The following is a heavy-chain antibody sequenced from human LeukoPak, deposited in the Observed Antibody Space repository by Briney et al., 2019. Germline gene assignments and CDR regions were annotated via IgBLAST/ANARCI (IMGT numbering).Heavy chain of an antibody. CDR3: ARQDCTSTSCDFWSGYYVYNWFDP. V-gene: IGHV5-51*01. CDR1: GYSFTSYC. D-gene: IGHD3-3*01. J-gene: IGHJ5*02. Sequence: GESLKISSKASGYSFTSYCYGCVRQMPGKGLEWMGIIYPGDSDTRYSPSFQGQVTISADKSISTAYLQWTSLKASDTAMYYCARQDCTSTSCDFWSGYYVYNWFDPWGQGTLVTVSS. CDR2: IYPGDSDT.